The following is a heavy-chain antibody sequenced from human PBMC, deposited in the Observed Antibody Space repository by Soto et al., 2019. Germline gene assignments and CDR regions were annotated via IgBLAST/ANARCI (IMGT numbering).Heavy chain of an antibody. CDR1: GYTFTSYG. D-gene: IGHD6-13*01. V-gene: IGHV1-18*04. CDR2: ISAYNGNT. CDR3: AGLRVGIEQQLVISYGMDV. Sequence: QVQLVQSGAEVKKPGASVKVSCKASGYTFTSYGISWVRQAPGQGLEWMGWISAYNGNTNYAQKRQGRVTMTTDTATSTADMELRSLRSDDTAVYYCAGLRVGIEQQLVISYGMDVWGQGTTVTVSS. J-gene: IGHJ6*02.